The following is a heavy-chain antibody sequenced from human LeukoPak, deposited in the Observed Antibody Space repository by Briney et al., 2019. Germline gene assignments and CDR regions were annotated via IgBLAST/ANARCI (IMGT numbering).Heavy chain of an antibody. V-gene: IGHV3-30*03. CDR1: GFTFSSYG. CDR2: ISHDGGYK. CDR3: ARGSGHDYGDTLDY. D-gene: IGHD4-17*01. J-gene: IGHJ4*02. Sequence: GGSLRLSCAASGFTFSSYGMHWVRQAPGKGLEWVAVISHDGGYKDYADSVKGRFTISRDNSKNTLYLQMNSLRAEDTAVYFCARGSGHDYGDTLDYWGQGTLVTVSS.